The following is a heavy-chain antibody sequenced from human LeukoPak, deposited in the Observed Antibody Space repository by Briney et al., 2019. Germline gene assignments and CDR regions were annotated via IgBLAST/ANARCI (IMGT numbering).Heavy chain of an antibody. CDR1: GFTFSSYE. D-gene: IGHD4-17*01. Sequence: GGSLRLSCAASGFTFSSYEMNWVRQAPGKGLEWVSYISSGGSTIYHADSVKGRFTISRDNAKNSLYLQMNSMRAEDTAVYYCARNGDSLGYFDYWGQGTLVTVSS. J-gene: IGHJ4*02. CDR3: ARNGDSLGYFDY. CDR2: ISSGGSTI. V-gene: IGHV3-48*03.